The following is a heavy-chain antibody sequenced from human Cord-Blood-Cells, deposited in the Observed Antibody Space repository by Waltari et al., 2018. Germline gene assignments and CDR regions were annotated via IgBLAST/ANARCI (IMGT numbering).Heavy chain of an antibody. D-gene: IGHD1-20*01. J-gene: IGHJ5*02. CDR1: GYTFTSYG. CDR3: ARAGITGTMTLVWWFDP. CDR2: NSAYNGNT. Sequence: QVQLVQSGAEVKKPGASVKVSCKASGYTFTSYGISWERQAPGQGLEWMGWNSAYNGNTNYAQKLQDRVTMTTDTSTSTAYMELRSLRSDDTALYYCARAGITGTMTLVWWFDPWGQGTLVTVSS. V-gene: IGHV1-18*01.